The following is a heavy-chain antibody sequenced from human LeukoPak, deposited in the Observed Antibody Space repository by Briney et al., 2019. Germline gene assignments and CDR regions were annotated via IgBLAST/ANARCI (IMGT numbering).Heavy chain of an antibody. J-gene: IGHJ4*02. Sequence: GGSLRLSCAASGFTFSSYWMSWVRQAPGKGLEWVANIKQDGSEKYYVDSVKGRFTISRDNAKNSLYLQMNSLRAEDTAVYYCARGLGYCNSTSCPLGDYWGQGTLVTVSS. CDR3: ARGLGYCNSTSCPLGDY. V-gene: IGHV3-7*03. D-gene: IGHD2-2*01. CDR1: GFTFSSYW. CDR2: IKQDGSEK.